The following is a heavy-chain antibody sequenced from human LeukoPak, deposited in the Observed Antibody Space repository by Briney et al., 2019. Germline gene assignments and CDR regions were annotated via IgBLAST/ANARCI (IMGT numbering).Heavy chain of an antibody. CDR3: ARIGGIPLGSFDI. D-gene: IGHD1-14*01. CDR2: IYYSGSN. CDR1: GGSISSYY. J-gene: IGHJ3*02. V-gene: IGHV4-59*01. Sequence: SETLSLTCTVSGGSISSYYWSWIRQPPGKGLEWIGYIYYSGSNNYNSALKSQVTISVDTSKNQFSLKLSSVTAADTAVYYCARIGGIPLGSFDIWGQGTMVTVSS.